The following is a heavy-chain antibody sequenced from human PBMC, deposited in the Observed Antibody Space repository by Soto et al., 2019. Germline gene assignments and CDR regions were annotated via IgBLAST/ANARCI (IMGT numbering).Heavy chain of an antibody. Sequence: GGSLRLSCAASGFTFSSYGMHWVRQAPGKGLEWVAVISYDGSNKYYADSVKGRFTISRDNSKNTLYLQMNSLRAEDMVVYYCEKGGISVDGNYVVTPTWYYYGMDAWGQGTTVTVSS. CDR2: ISYDGSNK. CDR1: GFTFSSYG. CDR3: EKGGISVDGNYVVTPTWYYYGMDA. J-gene: IGHJ6*02. V-gene: IGHV3-30*18. D-gene: IGHD6-19*01.